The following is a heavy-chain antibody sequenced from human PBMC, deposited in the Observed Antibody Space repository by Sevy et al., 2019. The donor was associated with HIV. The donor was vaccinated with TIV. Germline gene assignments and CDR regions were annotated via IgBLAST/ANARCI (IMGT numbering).Heavy chain of an antibody. CDR1: GYTFTSYY. CDR3: ARDLCSSTSCPDYYYYYGMDV. D-gene: IGHD2-2*01. CDR2: INPSGGST. J-gene: IGHJ6*02. Sequence: ASVKVSCKASGYTFTSYYMHWVRQAPGQGLEWMGIINPSGGSTSYAQKFQGRVTMTRDTSTSTVYMELSSLRSEDTXXYYCARDLCSSTSCPDYYYYYGMDVWGQGTTVTVSS. V-gene: IGHV1-46*01.